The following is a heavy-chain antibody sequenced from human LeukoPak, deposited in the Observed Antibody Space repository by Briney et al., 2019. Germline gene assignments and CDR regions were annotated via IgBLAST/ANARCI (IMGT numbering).Heavy chain of an antibody. V-gene: IGHV2-5*02. Sequence: SGPTLVKPTQTLTLTCIFSGFSLSTSGVGVGWIRQPPGKALEWLALIYWDEDKRYSPSLKSRLTITKDTSKNQVVLTMTNMDPVDTATYYCAQVVTMVRGDARGAFDIWGQGTMVTVSS. J-gene: IGHJ3*02. D-gene: IGHD3-10*01. CDR2: IYWDEDK. CDR1: GFSLSTSGVG. CDR3: AQVVTMVRGDARGAFDI.